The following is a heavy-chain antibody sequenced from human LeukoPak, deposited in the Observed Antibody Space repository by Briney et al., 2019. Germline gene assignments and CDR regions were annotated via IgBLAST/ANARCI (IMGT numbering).Heavy chain of an antibody. Sequence: GASVKVSCKASGYTFTGYHMHWVRQAPGQGLEWMGWINPNSGGTNYARKFQGRVTMTRDTSISTAYMELSRLRSEDTAVYYCAKVRPTKGYCSGGSCYSERYNWFDPWGQGTLVTVSS. J-gene: IGHJ5*02. V-gene: IGHV1-2*02. CDR1: GYTFTGYH. CDR2: INPNSGGT. D-gene: IGHD2-15*01. CDR3: AKVRPTKGYCSGGSCYSERYNWFDP.